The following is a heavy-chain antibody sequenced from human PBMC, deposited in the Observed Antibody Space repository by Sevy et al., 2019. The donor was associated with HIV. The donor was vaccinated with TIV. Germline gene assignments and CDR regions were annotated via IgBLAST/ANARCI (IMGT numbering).Heavy chain of an antibody. D-gene: IGHD1-26*01. CDR3: ARGENDDEFFQY. CDR2: TSYDGSHK. CDR1: GFIFSNFA. Sequence: GGSLRLSCTVSGFIFSNFAMHWVRQAPGKGLEWVAVTSYDGSHKYYADSVKGRFTVSRDNSRNILSLEMRSLRRDDTAVYYCARGENDDEFFQYWGQGTLVTVSS. J-gene: IGHJ1*01. V-gene: IGHV3-30*04.